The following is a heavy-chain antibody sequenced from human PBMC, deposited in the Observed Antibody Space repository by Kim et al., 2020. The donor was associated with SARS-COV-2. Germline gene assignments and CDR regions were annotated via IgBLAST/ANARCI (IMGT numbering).Heavy chain of an antibody. J-gene: IGHJ6*02. CDR3: ARGVTMIGPYGMDV. V-gene: IGHV4-59*01. CDR1: GGSISSYY. CDR2: IYYSGST. D-gene: IGHD3-10*02. Sequence: SETLSLTCTVSGGSISSYYWSWIRQPPGKGLEWIGYIYYSGSTNYNPSLKSRVTISVDTSKNQFSLKLSSVTAADTAVYYCARGVTMIGPYGMDVWGQGTTVTVSS.